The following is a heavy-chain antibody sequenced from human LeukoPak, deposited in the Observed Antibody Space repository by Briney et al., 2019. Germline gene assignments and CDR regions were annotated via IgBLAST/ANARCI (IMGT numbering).Heavy chain of an antibody. D-gene: IGHD3-22*01. CDR2: IIPISGTA. V-gene: IGHV1-69*06. CDR1: GGTFSSYA. CDR3: AREDDYYDSSGYTQLDAFDI. J-gene: IGHJ3*02. Sequence: GASVKVSCKASGGTFSSYAISWVRQAPGQGLEWMGGIIPISGTANYAQKFQGRVTITADKSTSTAYMELSSLRSEDTAVYYCAREDDYYDSSGYTQLDAFDIWGQGTMVTVSS.